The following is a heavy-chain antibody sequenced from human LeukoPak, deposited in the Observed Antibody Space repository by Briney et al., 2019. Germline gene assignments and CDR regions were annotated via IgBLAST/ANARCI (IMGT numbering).Heavy chain of an antibody. V-gene: IGHV3-74*03. CDR3: ARDLDWILFDY. CDR2: IRPEGTTT. D-gene: IGHD3-9*01. J-gene: IGHJ4*02. Sequence: GGSLRLSCAASGFTFSTYWMHWVRQAPGKGLVWVARIRPEGTTTAYADSVKGRFTISRDNAKHTLFLQMNSLSAEDTAVYYCARDLDWILFDYWGQGTLVTVSS. CDR1: GFTFSTYW.